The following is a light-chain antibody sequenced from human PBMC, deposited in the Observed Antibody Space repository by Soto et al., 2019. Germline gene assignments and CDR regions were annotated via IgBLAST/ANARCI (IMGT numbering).Light chain of an antibody. J-gene: IGLJ3*02. Sequence: QSALIQPPSVSGSPGQSVTISCTGTSSDVGSYDYVSWYQQHPGTVPKPMIYNVNTRPSGVPDRFSGSKSGNTASLTISGLQTDDEADYYCSSYTVINTAVFGGGTKVTVL. CDR3: SSYTVINTAV. CDR2: NVN. V-gene: IGLV2-11*01. CDR1: SSDVGSYDY.